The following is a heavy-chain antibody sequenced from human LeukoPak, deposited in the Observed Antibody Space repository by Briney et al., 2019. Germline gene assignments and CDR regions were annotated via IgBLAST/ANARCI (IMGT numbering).Heavy chain of an antibody. CDR1: GGSFSGYY. J-gene: IGHJ4*02. D-gene: IGHD5-18*01. V-gene: IGHV4-34*01. CDR2: INHSGST. Sequence: SETLSLTCAVYGGSFSGYYWSWIRQPPGKGLEWIGEINHSGSTNYNPSLKSRVTIPVDTSKNQFSLKLSSVTAADTAVYYCARGGRGYSYGDWGQGTLVTVSS. CDR3: ARGGRGYSYGD.